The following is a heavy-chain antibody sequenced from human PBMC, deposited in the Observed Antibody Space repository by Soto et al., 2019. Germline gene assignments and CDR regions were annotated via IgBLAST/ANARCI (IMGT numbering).Heavy chain of an antibody. CDR2: IKEDGGEQ. J-gene: IGHJ5*02. D-gene: IGHD4-4*01. Sequence: PGGSLRLSCAASGFSFSSYWMSWVRQAPGKGPEWVANIKEDGGEQHYVDSVKGRFTISRDNTENSLFLQMNNLRAEGSAIYYCAITTSTVSYWFDPWGPGTQVTVSS. CDR1: GFSFSSYW. CDR3: AITTSTVSYWFDP. V-gene: IGHV3-7*03.